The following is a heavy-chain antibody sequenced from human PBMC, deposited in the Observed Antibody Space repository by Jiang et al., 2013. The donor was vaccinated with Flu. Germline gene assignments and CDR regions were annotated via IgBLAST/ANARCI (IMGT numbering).Heavy chain of an antibody. CDR3: ARGRYFAPYNWFDP. D-gene: IGHD3-9*01. V-gene: IGHV4-34*01. CDR1: GGSFSAYY. CDR2: INHSGST. J-gene: IGHJ5*02. Sequence: LLKPSETLSLTCAVYGGSFSAYYWSWIRQPPGKGLEWIGEINHSGSTNYNPSLKSRVTISVDTSKNQFSLKLSSVTAADTAVYYCARGRYFAPYNWFDPWGQGTLVTVSS.